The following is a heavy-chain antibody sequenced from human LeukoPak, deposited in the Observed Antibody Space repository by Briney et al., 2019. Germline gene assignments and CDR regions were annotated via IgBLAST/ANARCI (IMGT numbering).Heavy chain of an antibody. CDR1: GGSFSGYY. Sequence: SETLSLTCAVYGGSFSGYYWSWIRQPPGKGLEWIGEINHSGSTNYNPSLKSRVTISVDTSKNQFSLKLSSVTAADTAVYYCAKDSGLGYGSGSYPYYFDYWGQGTLVTVSS. J-gene: IGHJ4*02. D-gene: IGHD3-10*01. CDR2: INHSGST. V-gene: IGHV4-34*01. CDR3: AKDSGLGYGSGSYPYYFDY.